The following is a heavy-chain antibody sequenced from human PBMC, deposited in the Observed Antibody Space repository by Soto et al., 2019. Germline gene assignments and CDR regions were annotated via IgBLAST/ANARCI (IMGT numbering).Heavy chain of an antibody. CDR1: GGGNLRDYR. V-gene: IGHV1-69*10. CDR2: IIPKLGSA. Sequence: SVKVSCKASGGGNLRDYRTTWVRRAPGQGLEWMGGIIPKLGSANYAQKFQGRVTMTADTSTDTVYMELRSLRSDDTAVYYCATGEVAVPFDYWGQGTLVTVSS. CDR3: ATGEVAVPFDY. D-gene: IGHD6-19*01. J-gene: IGHJ4*02.